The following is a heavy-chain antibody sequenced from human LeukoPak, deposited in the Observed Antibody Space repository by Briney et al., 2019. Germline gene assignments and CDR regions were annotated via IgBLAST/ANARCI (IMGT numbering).Heavy chain of an antibody. CDR1: GGSISSYY. D-gene: IGHD2/OR15-2a*01. V-gene: IGHV4-59*01. J-gene: IGHJ5*02. CDR2: IYYSGST. CDR3: ARDSGISYNWFDP. Sequence: SETLSLTCTVSGGSISSYYWSWIRQPPGKGLEWIGYIYYSGSTNYNPSLKSRVTISVDTSKNQFSLKLSSVTAADTAVYYCARDSGISYNWFDPWGQGTLVTVSS.